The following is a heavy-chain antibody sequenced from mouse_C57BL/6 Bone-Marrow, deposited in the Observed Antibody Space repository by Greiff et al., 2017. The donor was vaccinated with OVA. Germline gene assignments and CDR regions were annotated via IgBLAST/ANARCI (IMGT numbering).Heavy chain of an antibody. V-gene: IGHV5-9-1*02. D-gene: IGHD2-4*01. CDR1: GFTFSSYA. Sequence: EVKLMESGEGLVKPGGSLKLSCAASGFTFSSYAMSWVRQTPEKRLEWVAYISSGGDYIYYADTVKGRFTISRDNARNTLYLQMSSLKSEDTAMYYCTRDRDYDYDNAMDYWGQGTSVTVSS. CDR3: TRDRDYDYDNAMDY. J-gene: IGHJ4*01. CDR2: ISSGGDYI.